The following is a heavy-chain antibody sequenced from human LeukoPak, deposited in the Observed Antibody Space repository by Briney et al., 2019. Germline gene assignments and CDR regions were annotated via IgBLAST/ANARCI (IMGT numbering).Heavy chain of an antibody. J-gene: IGHJ6*03. CDR2: IYYSGST. V-gene: IGHV4-39*07. Sequence: SETLSLTCTVSGGSISSSSYYWGWIRQPPGKGLEWIGSIYYSGSTYYNPSLKSRVTISVDTSKNQFSLKLSSVTAADTAVYYCAKTVVPAAMDYYYYYMDVWGKGTTVTISS. D-gene: IGHD2-2*01. CDR3: AKTVVPAAMDYYYYYMDV. CDR1: GGSISSSSYY.